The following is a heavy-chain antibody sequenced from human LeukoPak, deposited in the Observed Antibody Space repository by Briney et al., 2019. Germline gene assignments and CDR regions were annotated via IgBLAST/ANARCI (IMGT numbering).Heavy chain of an antibody. D-gene: IGHD5-12*01. CDR2: INPNSGGT. CDR3: ASDLSGYDGYNWFDP. CDR1: GYTFTGYY. J-gene: IGHJ5*02. V-gene: IGHV1-2*02. Sequence: KPGASVKVSCKASGYTFTGYYMHWVRQAPGQGLEWMGWINPNSGGTNYAQKFQGRVTMTRDTSISTAYMELSRLRSDDTAVYYCASDLSGYDGYNWFDPWGQGTLVTVSS.